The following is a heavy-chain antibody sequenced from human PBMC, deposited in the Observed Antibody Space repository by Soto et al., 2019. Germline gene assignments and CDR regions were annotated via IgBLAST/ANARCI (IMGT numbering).Heavy chain of an antibody. Sequence: GLWSVRHYPRKRVEWMGWISAYNGNTNYAQKLQGRVTMTTDTSTSTAYMELRSLRSGDTAVYYCARDWTYYDSSGYYSDAFDIWGQGTMVTVSS. CDR3: ARDWTYYDSSGYYSDAFDI. V-gene: IGHV1-18*01. CDR1: G. J-gene: IGHJ3*02. CDR2: ISAYNGNT. D-gene: IGHD3-22*01.